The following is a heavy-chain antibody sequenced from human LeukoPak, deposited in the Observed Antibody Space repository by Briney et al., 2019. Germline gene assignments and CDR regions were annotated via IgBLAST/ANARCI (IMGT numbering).Heavy chain of an antibody. D-gene: IGHD6-13*01. CDR1: GGSISSGGYY. CDR3: ARDYSSSWVDAFDI. CDR2: IYHSGST. Sequence: TQTLSLTCTVSGGSISSGGYYWSWIRQPPGKGLEWIGYIYHSGSTYYNPSLKSRVTISVDRSKNQFSLKLSSVTAADTAVYYCARDYSSSWVDAFDIWGQGTMVTVSS. J-gene: IGHJ3*02. V-gene: IGHV4-30-2*01.